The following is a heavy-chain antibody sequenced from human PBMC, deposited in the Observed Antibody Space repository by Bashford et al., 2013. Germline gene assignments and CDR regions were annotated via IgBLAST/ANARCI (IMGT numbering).Heavy chain of an antibody. CDR2: ISYSGYA. CDR1: GGSISSYY. J-gene: IGHJ3*02. D-gene: IGHD2-15*01. V-gene: IGHV4-59*01. CDR3: ARGNNGGCIDAFDI. Sequence: SETLSLTCTVSGGSISSYYWSWIRQPPGKGLEWIGYISYSGYANYNPSLMSRLTISLDTSKNQFSLRLRSVTAADTAVYYCARGNNGGCIDAFDIWGQGTMVTVSS.